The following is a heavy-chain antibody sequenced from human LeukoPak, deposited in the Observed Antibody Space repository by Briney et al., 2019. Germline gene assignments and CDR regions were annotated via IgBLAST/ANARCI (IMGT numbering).Heavy chain of an antibody. CDR1: EFTFSSYG. CDR3: AREGGSIAVAGYYFDY. V-gene: IGHV3-30*03. Sequence: GGSLRLSCAASEFTFSSYGMHWVRQAPGKGLEWVAVISYDGSNKYHADSVKGRFTISRDNSKNTQYLQMNSLRAEDTAVYYCAREGGSIAVAGYYFDYWGQGTLVTVSS. CDR2: ISYDGSNK. D-gene: IGHD6-19*01. J-gene: IGHJ4*02.